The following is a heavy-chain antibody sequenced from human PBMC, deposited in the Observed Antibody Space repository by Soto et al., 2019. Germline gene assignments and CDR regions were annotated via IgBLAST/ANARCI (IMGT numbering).Heavy chain of an antibody. CDR3: ARVRPPTRTGPAAVLYYFHC. J-gene: IGHJ4*02. CDR2: IYHVGFT. CDR1: GASVSSSHW. Sequence: QVHLQESGPGLVKPSGTLSLTCGVSGASVSSSHWWTWVRQPPGKGLAWIGEIYHVGFTSYNPSLKRRVIMSMDQSRNHFSLKMSSVSAAATAVCYCARVRPPTRTGPAAVLYYFHCWGQGSLVTVSS. V-gene: IGHV4-4*02. D-gene: IGHD2-2*01.